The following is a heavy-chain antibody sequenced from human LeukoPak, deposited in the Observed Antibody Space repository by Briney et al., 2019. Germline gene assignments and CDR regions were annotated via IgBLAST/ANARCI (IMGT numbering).Heavy chain of an antibody. Sequence: GASVKVSCKASGGTFSSYATSWVRQAPGQGLEWMGGIIPIFGTANYAQKFQGRVTITTDESTSTAYMELSSLRSEDTAVYYCASGPLGYCSGGSCPFDYWGQGTLVTVSS. J-gene: IGHJ4*02. CDR2: IIPIFGTA. CDR1: GGTFSSYA. CDR3: ASGPLGYCSGGSCPFDY. V-gene: IGHV1-69*05. D-gene: IGHD2-15*01.